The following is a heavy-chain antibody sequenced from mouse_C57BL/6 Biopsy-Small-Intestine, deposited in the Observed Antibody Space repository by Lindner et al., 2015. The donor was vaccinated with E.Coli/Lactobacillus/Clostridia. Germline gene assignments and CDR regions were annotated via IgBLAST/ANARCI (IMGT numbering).Heavy chain of an antibody. J-gene: IGHJ3*01. CDR1: GFNIKDYF. Sequence: XQLQESGAELVKPGASVRLSCTASGFNIKDYFMHWVKQRPEQDLEWIGRIDPEDGETKYAPKFQGKATIKTDTSSNTAYLQLSSLTFEDTAVYYCARGDDYLFTYWGQGTLVTVSA. CDR2: IDPEDGET. D-gene: IGHD2-4*01. CDR3: ARGDDYLFTY. V-gene: IGHV14-2*01.